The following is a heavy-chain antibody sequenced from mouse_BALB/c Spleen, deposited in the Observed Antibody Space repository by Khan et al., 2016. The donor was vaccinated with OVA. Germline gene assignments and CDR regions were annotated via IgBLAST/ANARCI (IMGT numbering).Heavy chain of an antibody. CDR1: GYTFINYW. D-gene: IGHD1-1*01. CDR2: INPSTGYT. V-gene: IGHV1-7*01. CDR3: AKRGLRWDFDY. J-gene: IGHJ2*01. Sequence: VELVESGAELAKPGASVKMSCKASGYTFINYWILWVKQRPGQGLEWIGYINPSTGYTEYNQNFKDKATLNADKSSSTAYMQLSSLTSEDSAVYYCAKRGLRWDFDYWGQGTTLTVSS.